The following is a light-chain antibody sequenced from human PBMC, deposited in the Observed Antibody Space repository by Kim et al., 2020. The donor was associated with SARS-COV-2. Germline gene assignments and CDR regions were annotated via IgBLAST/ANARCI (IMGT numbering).Light chain of an antibody. V-gene: IGLV3-19*01. CDR1: SLRSYY. CDR3: SSYAGSDNLV. CDR2: GKN. Sequence: VALGQTVRITCQGDSLRSYYASWYQQKPGQAPVLVIYGKNNRPSGIPDRFSGSKSGNTASLTVSGLQAEDEADYYCSSYAGSDNLVFGGGTQLTVL. J-gene: IGLJ2*01.